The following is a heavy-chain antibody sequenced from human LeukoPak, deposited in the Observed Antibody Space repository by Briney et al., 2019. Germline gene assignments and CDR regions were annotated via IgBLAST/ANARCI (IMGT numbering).Heavy chain of an antibody. CDR3: ARSGEYCSGGSCSKGVGYYYGMDV. V-gene: IGHV5-51*01. J-gene: IGHJ6*02. Sequence: GESLKISCKGSGYSFTSYWIGWVRQMPGKGLERMGIIYPGDSDTRYSPSFQGQVTISADKSISTAYLQWSSLKASDTAMYYCARSGEYCSGGSCSKGVGYYYGMDVWGQGTTVTVSS. D-gene: IGHD2-15*01. CDR2: IYPGDSDT. CDR1: GYSFTSYW.